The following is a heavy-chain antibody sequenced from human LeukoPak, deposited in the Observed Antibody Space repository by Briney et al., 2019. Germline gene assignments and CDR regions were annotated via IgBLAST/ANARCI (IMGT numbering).Heavy chain of an antibody. CDR2: ISSSGRII. CDR1: GFTFTNYE. Sequence: GGSLRLSRAASGFTFTNYEMNWVRQAPGKGLEWVSYISSSGRIIYYADSVKGRFTISRDNAQKSLYLQMNSLRADDTAVYYCAREAFSGYDYFDYWGQGTLVTVSS. D-gene: IGHD5-12*01. V-gene: IGHV3-48*03. CDR3: AREAFSGYDYFDY. J-gene: IGHJ4*02.